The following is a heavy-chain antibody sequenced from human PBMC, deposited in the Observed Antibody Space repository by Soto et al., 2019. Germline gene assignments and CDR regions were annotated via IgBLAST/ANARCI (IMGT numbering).Heavy chain of an antibody. CDR1: GYTFTSYD. V-gene: IGHV1-8*01. CDR2: MNPSTGNT. D-gene: IGHD6-19*01. Sequence: QVQLVQSGAEVKKPGASVKVSCKASGYTFTSYDIIWVRQATGQGLEWMGWMNPSTGNTDSAEKFQGSPTMTRNTSICTVCMELSSLSFEDTAVYYCASGRIIVAGGFDPWGQGTLVTVSS. CDR3: ASGRIIVAGGFDP. J-gene: IGHJ5*02.